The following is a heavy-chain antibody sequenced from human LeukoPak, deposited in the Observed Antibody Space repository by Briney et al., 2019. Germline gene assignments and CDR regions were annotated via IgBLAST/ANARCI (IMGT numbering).Heavy chain of an antibody. CDR1: GFTVSSNY. J-gene: IGHJ4*02. CDR2: IYSGGST. D-gene: IGHD6-13*01. CDR3: AGDIAAGTFDY. V-gene: IGHV3-66*01. Sequence: GGSPRLSCAASGFTVSSNYMSWVRQAPGKGLEWVSVIYSGGSTYYADSVKGRFTISRDNSKNTLYLQMNSLRAEDTAVYYCAGDIAAGTFDYWGQGTLVTVSS.